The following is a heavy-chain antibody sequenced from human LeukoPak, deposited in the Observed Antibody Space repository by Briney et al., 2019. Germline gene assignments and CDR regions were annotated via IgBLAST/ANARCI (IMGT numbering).Heavy chain of an antibody. CDR3: AKGTIRYCSSKGCYIDY. J-gene: IGHJ4*02. CDR1: GFTFSSYG. V-gene: IGHV3-30*02. Sequence: GGSLRLSCAASGFTFSSYGMHWVRQAPGKGLEWVALIQYDGSNKYYPDSVKGRFTISRDNSKNTLYLQMNSLRAEDTAVYYCAKGTIRYCSSKGCYIDYWGQGTLVTVSS. D-gene: IGHD2-2*01. CDR2: IQYDGSNK.